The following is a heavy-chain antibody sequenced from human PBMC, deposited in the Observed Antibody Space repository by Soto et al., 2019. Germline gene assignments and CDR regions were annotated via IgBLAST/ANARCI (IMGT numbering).Heavy chain of an antibody. Sequence: PSETLSLTCAVYGGSFSGYYWSWIRQLPGKGLEWIGEINHSGSTNYNPSLKSRVTISVDTSKNQFSLKLSSVTAADTAVYYCASGDSSSSRYYYYGMDVWGQGTTVTVSS. CDR2: INHSGST. J-gene: IGHJ6*02. CDR1: GGSFSGYY. D-gene: IGHD6-6*01. CDR3: ASGDSSSSRYYYYGMDV. V-gene: IGHV4-34*01.